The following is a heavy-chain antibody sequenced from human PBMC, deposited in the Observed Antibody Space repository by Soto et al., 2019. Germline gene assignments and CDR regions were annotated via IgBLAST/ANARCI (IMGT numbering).Heavy chain of an antibody. Sequence: QVQLQELVPGLVKPSQTLSLTCTVSGGSISSGGYYWSWIRQHPVKGLEWIGYINYSGSTYYNPSQKNRITITVETSKNQIYLKLSSVTAADTAVYYCARAPAAMVIYFNYWGQGTLVIV. CDR3: ARAPAAMVIYFNY. J-gene: IGHJ4*02. V-gene: IGHV4-31*03. CDR1: GGSISSGGYY. D-gene: IGHD2-2*01. CDR2: INYSGST.